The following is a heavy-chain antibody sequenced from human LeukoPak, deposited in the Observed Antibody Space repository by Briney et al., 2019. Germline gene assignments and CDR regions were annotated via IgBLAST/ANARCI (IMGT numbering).Heavy chain of an antibody. J-gene: IGHJ4*02. CDR3: ARVARIGYFDY. CDR2: ISYDGSNK. CDR1: GFTFSSYA. Sequence: GGSLRLSRAASGFTFSSYAMHWVRQTPGKGLEWVAVISYDGSNKYYADSVKGRFTISRDNSKNTLYLQMNSLRAEDTAVYYCARVARIGYFDYWGQGTLVTVSS. V-gene: IGHV3-30*04. D-gene: IGHD3-16*02.